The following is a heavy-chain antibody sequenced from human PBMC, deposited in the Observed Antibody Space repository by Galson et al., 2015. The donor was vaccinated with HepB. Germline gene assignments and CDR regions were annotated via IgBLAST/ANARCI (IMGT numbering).Heavy chain of an antibody. Sequence: LSLTCTVSGGSISSSSYYWGWIRQPPGKGLEWIGSIYYSGSTYYNPSLKSRVTISVDTSKNQFSLKLSSVTAADTAVYYCARGPASVVYDYVWGSSRQPLYYLDSWGQGTLLTVSS. J-gene: IGHJ4*02. D-gene: IGHD3-16*02. CDR2: IYYSGST. V-gene: IGHV4-39*01. CDR1: GGSISSSSYY. CDR3: ARGPASVVYDYVWGSSRQPLYYLDS.